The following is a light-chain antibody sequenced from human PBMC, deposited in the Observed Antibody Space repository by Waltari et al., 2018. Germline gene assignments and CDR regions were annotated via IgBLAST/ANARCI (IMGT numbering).Light chain of an antibody. CDR2: GAS. CDR1: QIFSTY. Sequence: DIQMTQSPSSLSASVGDRVTINCRASQIFSTYLSWYQQKPGKAPKLLIYGASSLHDGVPSRFSCSGSGTDFTLSITSLQPEDFAIYSCQQTYNVRGTFGQGTRLEIK. V-gene: IGKV1-39*01. CDR3: QQTYNVRGT. J-gene: IGKJ5*01.